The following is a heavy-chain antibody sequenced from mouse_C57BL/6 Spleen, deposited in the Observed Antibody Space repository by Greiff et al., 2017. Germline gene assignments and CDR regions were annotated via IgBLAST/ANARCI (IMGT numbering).Heavy chain of an antibody. CDR3: ARVSDYSNYVYYFDY. Sequence: QVQLKQPGAELVKPGASVKLSCKASGYTFTSYWMHWVKQRPGQGLEWIGMIHPNSGSTNYNEKFKSKATLTVDKSSSTAYMQLSSLTSEDSAVYYCARVSDYSNYVYYFDYWGQGTTLTVSS. J-gene: IGHJ2*01. CDR2: IHPNSGST. CDR1: GYTFTSYW. V-gene: IGHV1-64*01. D-gene: IGHD2-5*01.